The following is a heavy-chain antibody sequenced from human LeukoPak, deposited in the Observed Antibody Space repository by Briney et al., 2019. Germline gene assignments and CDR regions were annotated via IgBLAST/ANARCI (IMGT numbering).Heavy chain of an antibody. Sequence: SETLSLTCAVSRYSLSSGYNWGWIRQSPRKGLEWIGGISHSGGPYYNPSLKSRVTISVATSKNAFSLNLSSVTAADTAVYYCARGYYGSGSYYKGNYFDYWGRGTLVTVSS. V-gene: IGHV4-38-2*01. J-gene: IGHJ4*02. CDR1: RYSLSSGYN. D-gene: IGHD3-10*01. CDR3: ARGYYGSGSYYKGNYFDY. CDR2: ISHSGGP.